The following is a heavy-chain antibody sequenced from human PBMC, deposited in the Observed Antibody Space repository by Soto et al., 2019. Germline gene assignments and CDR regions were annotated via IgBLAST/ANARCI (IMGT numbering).Heavy chain of an antibody. D-gene: IGHD3-10*01. CDR3: ARDKPLWFGEAYFDY. CDR2: IKQDGSEK. V-gene: IGHV3-7*01. CDR1: GFTFSSYW. Sequence: GGSLRLSCAASGFTFSSYWMSWVRQAPGKGLEWVANIKQDGSEKYYVDSVKGRFTISRDNAKNSLYLQMNSLRAEDTAVYYCARDKPLWFGEAYFDYWGQGTLVTVSS. J-gene: IGHJ4*02.